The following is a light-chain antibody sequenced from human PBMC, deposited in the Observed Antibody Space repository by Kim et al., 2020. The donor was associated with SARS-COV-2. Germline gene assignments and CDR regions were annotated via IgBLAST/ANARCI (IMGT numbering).Light chain of an antibody. CDR1: QSVSSY. CDR2: DAS. Sequence: EIVLTQSPATLSLSPGERATLSCRASQSVSSYLAWYQQKPGQAPRLLIYDASNRATGIPARFSGSGSGTDFTLTISSLEPGDFAAYYCQQRSNWPGTFGQGTKLEI. V-gene: IGKV3-11*01. J-gene: IGKJ2*01. CDR3: QQRSNWPGT.